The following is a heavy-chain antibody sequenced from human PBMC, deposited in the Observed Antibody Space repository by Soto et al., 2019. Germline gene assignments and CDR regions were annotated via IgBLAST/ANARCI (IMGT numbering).Heavy chain of an antibody. CDR3: AKGGSSGWFYFDF. CDR1: GFTFGTYA. D-gene: IGHD6-19*01. CDR2: TPGSGGSA. J-gene: IGHJ4*02. Sequence: GSLRVSFSASGFTFGTYAMNWVRQAPGKGLEWVSSTPGSGGSAYYADSVRGRFTISRDNSKNTVYLQLDSLRPEDSAIYYWAKGGSSGWFYFDFWGQGTQVTVSS. V-gene: IGHV3-23*01.